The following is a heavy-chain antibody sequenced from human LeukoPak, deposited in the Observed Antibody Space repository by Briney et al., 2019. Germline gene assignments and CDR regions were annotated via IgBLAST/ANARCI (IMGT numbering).Heavy chain of an antibody. CDR3: AGYNCSSTRCYTGGFDY. D-gene: IGHD2-2*02. V-gene: IGHV3-23*01. Sequence: PGGSLRLSCAASGFTFSSYWMHWVRHAPGKGLEGVSAISGSGGSTYYADSVKGRFTISRDSSKNTLYLQMNSLRAEDTAVYYCAGYNCSSTRCYTGGFDYWGQGTLVTVSS. J-gene: IGHJ4*02. CDR2: ISGSGGST. CDR1: GFTFSSYW.